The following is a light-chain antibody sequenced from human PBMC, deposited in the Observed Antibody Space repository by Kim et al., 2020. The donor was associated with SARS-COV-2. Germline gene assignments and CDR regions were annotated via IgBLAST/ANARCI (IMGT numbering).Light chain of an antibody. V-gene: IGKV1-12*01. CDR1: QGIGSW. J-gene: IGKJ4*01. CDR3: QQANSYPLT. Sequence: DIQMTQSPSSVSASVGERVTMTCRASQGIGSWLAWYQQKPGKAPNLLIYPASSLQSGVPSRFSASGSGTEFTLTISSLQPEDLAIYYCQQANSYPLTFAGGTKVDIK. CDR2: PAS.